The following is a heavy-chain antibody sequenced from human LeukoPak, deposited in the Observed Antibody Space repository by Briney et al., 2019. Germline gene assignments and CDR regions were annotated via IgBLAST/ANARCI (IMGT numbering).Heavy chain of an antibody. CDR2: IRYDVSNK. Sequence: GGSLRLSCAASGFTFSSYGMHWVRQAPGKGLEWVAFIRYDVSNKYYADSVKGRFTISRDNAKNSLYLQMNSLRAEDTAVYYCARDSRRFLEWLPNYFDYWGQGTLVTVSS. CDR3: ARDSRRFLEWLPNYFDY. D-gene: IGHD3-3*01. V-gene: IGHV3-30*02. J-gene: IGHJ4*02. CDR1: GFTFSSYG.